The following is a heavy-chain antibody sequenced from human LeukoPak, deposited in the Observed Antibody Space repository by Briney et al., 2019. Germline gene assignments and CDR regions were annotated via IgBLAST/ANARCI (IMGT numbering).Heavy chain of an antibody. Sequence: ASVKVSCKASGYTFTGYYMHWVRQAPGQGLEWMGRINPNSGGTNYAQKFQGRVTMTRDTSISTAYMELSSVTAADTAVYYCARGRAQQWLVPLTGDYWGQGTLVTVSA. CDR3: ARGRAQQWLVPLTGDY. CDR1: GYTFTGYY. CDR2: INPNSGGT. J-gene: IGHJ4*02. V-gene: IGHV1-2*06. D-gene: IGHD6-19*01.